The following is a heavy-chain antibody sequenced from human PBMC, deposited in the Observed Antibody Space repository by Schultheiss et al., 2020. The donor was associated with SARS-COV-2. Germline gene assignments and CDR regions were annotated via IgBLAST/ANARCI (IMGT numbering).Heavy chain of an antibody. CDR2: IRYDGSNK. CDR1: GFTFSSYW. Sequence: GGSLRLSCAASGFTFSSYWMHWVRQAPGKGLVWVAFIRYDGSNKYYADSVKGRFTISRDNSKNTLYLQMNSLRAEDTAVYYCAKDFYPYCGGDCYSHSGYIQHWSQGTLVTVSS. D-gene: IGHD2-21*01. V-gene: IGHV3-30*02. CDR3: AKDFYPYCGGDCYSHSGYIQH. J-gene: IGHJ1*01.